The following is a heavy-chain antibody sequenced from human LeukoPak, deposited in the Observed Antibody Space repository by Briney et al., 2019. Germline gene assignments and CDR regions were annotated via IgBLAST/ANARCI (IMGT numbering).Heavy chain of an antibody. Sequence: GGSLRLSCAASGFTFGNYAMHWVRQAPGKGLEWVAVISNVETNTYYADSVKGRFTISRDNAKNSLYLQMNSLRAEDTAVYYCARVSGGWNYGNGEYYFDYWGQGTLVTVSS. CDR1: GFTFGNYA. J-gene: IGHJ4*02. CDR3: ARVSGGWNYGNGEYYFDY. V-gene: IGHV3-30*07. CDR2: ISNVETNT. D-gene: IGHD1-7*01.